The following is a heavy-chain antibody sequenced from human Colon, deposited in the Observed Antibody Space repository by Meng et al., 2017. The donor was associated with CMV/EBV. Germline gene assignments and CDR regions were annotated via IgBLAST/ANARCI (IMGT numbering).Heavy chain of an antibody. CDR1: GFTFSNDA. CDR2: INGNGRHT. D-gene: IGHD3-3*01. V-gene: IGHV3-23*01. J-gene: IGHJ5*02. Sequence: GGSLRLSCAASGFTFSNDAASWARLTRGKGLEMVAAINGNGRHTYYADSVKGRFTISRDNSKNMLFLQMNSLRVEDTAVYYCTKCQGFSECSNWLDPWGQGTLVTVSS. CDR3: TKCQGFSECSNWLDP.